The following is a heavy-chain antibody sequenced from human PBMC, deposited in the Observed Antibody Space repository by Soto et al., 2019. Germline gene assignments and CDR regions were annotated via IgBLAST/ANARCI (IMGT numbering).Heavy chain of an antibody. CDR2: IYHSGST. Sequence: SETLSLTCAVSGGSISSGGYSWSWIRQPPGKGLEWIGYIYHSGSTYYNPSLKSRVTISVDRSKNPFSLKLSSVTAADTAVYYCARAVHSPPYCGGDCYYFDYWGQGTLVTVSS. V-gene: IGHV4-30-2*01. CDR1: GGSISSGGYS. CDR3: ARAVHSPPYCGGDCYYFDY. J-gene: IGHJ4*02. D-gene: IGHD2-21*02.